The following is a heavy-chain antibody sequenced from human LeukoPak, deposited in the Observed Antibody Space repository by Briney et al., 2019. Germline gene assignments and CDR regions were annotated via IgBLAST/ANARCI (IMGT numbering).Heavy chain of an antibody. CDR3: ALRDSSGYYPDY. Sequence: PSETLSLTCAVYGGSFSGYYWSWIRQPPGKGLEWIGEINHSGSTNYNPSLKSRVTISVDTSKNQFSLKLSSVTAADTAEYYCALRDSSGYYPDYWGQGTLVTVSS. J-gene: IGHJ4*02. D-gene: IGHD3-22*01. CDR1: GGSFSGYY. CDR2: INHSGST. V-gene: IGHV4-34*01.